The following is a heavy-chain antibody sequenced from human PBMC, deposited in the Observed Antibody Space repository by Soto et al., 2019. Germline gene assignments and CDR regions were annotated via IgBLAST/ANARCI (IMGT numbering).Heavy chain of an antibody. Sequence: QVQLVQSGADVKKPGSSVKVSCKTSGGSFGSSAISSVRQAPAQGLEWMGEIIPVFDKANYAQNFQGRLTMTAGELTGTVFMELSSLRSEDTAVYFCARLRRDWGDAFDLWGLGTCVTVSS. CDR1: GGSFGSSA. D-gene: IGHD3-16*01. CDR2: IIPVFDKA. CDR3: ARLRRDWGDAFDL. V-gene: IGHV1-69*01. J-gene: IGHJ3*01.